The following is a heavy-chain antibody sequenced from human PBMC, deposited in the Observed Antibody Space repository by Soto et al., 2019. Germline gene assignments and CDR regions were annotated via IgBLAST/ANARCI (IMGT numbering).Heavy chain of an antibody. V-gene: IGHV4-34*01. CDR1: GGSLSGYY. Sequence: QVQLQQRGAGLLKPSETLSLTCAVYGGSLSGYYWSWIRQPPGKGLEWIGEINHGGSTNYNPSLKSRVTISVDTSKNQVSLKLSSVTAADTAVFYCARAPNNHDILTGYWRAMDVWGQGTTVTVSS. CDR3: ARAPNNHDILTGYWRAMDV. D-gene: IGHD3-9*01. J-gene: IGHJ6*02. CDR2: INHGGST.